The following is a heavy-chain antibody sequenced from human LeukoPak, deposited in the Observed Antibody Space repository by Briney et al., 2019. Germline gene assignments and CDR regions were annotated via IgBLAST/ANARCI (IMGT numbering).Heavy chain of an antibody. CDR3: AKDKGADDY. Sequence: GGSLRLSCAASGFTFSSYAMHWVRQAPGKGLEWVAVISYDGGNKYYADSVKGRFTISRDNSKNTLYLQMNSLRAEDTAVYYCAKDKGADDYWGQGTLVTVSS. CDR2: ISYDGGNK. CDR1: GFTFSSYA. J-gene: IGHJ4*02. D-gene: IGHD1-26*01. V-gene: IGHV3-30*04.